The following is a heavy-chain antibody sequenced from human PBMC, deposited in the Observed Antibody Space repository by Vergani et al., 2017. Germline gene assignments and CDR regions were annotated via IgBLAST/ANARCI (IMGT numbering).Heavy chain of an antibody. CDR1: GGSISSYY. Sequence: QVQLQESGPGLVKPSETLSLTCTVSGGSISSYYWSWIRQPQGKGLEWIGYIYYSGSTNYNPSLKSRVTISVDTSKNQFSLKLSSVTAADTAVYYCVRVEMATEGPLHYYYGMDVWSQGTTVTVYS. CDR3: VRVEMATEGPLHYYYGMDV. J-gene: IGHJ6*02. CDR2: IYYSGST. D-gene: IGHD5-24*01. V-gene: IGHV4-59*01.